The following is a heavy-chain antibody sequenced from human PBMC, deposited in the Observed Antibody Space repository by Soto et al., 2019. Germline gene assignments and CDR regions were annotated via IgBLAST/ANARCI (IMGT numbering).Heavy chain of an antibody. J-gene: IGHJ6*02. Sequence: GASVKVSCKASGYTFTRYGLSWVRQAPGQGLEWMGWINGYTGNTNYAQKFQGRVTMTTDTSTNTAYLDLWTLISDDTAVYYCARSWVTGKGGIDVWG. CDR3: ARSWVTGKGGIDV. CDR2: INGYTGNT. CDR1: GYTFTRYG. D-gene: IGHD3-16*01. V-gene: IGHV1-18*01.